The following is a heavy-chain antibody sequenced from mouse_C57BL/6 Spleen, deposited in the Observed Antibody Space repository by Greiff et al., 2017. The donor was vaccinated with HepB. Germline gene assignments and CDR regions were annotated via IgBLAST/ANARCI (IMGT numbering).Heavy chain of an antibody. CDR2: INPNNGGT. J-gene: IGHJ3*01. CDR1: GYTFTDYY. D-gene: IGHD2-2*01. V-gene: IGHV1-26*01. Sequence: EVQLQQSGPELVKPGASVKISCKASGYTFTDYYMNWVKQSHGKSLEWIGDINPNNGGTSYNQKFKGKATLTVDKSSSTAYMELRSLTSEDSAVYYCARLWGLRLRGFAYWGQGTLVTVSA. CDR3: ARLWGLRLRGFAY.